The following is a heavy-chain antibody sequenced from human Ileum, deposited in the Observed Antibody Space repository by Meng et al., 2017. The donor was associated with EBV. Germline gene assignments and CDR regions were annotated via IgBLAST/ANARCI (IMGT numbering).Heavy chain of an antibody. CDR1: GDSVSGSDW. CDR3: ARSSPIVRGLDY. D-gene: IGHD3-10*01. V-gene: IGHV4-4*02. CDR2: VYHDGAT. Sequence: QVRLQESGPGLVKPSGTLSLTCAVSGDSVSGSDWWSWVCQPPGKGLEWIGEVYHDGATNYHPSLKSRVTISLDKSKNEVNLHLNSLTAADTAVYFCARSSPIVRGLDYWGQGTLVTVSS. J-gene: IGHJ4*02.